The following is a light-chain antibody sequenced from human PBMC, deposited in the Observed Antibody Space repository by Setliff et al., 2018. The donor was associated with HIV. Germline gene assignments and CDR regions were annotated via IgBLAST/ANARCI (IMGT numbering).Light chain of an antibody. CDR1: SSDIGGHNF. Sequence: LTQPASVSGSPGQSITISCAGSSSDIGGHNFVSWYQQDPGKAPKLMIYGVDYRPSGVSNRFSGSKSGNTASLTISGLQAEDEADYYCSSFSTINTQIFGTGTKVTVL. CDR3: SSFSTINTQI. J-gene: IGLJ1*01. V-gene: IGLV2-14*01. CDR2: GVD.